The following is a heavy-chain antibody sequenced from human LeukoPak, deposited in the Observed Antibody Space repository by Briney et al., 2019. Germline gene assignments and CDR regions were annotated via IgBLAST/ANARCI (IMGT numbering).Heavy chain of an antibody. J-gene: IGHJ4*01. CDR1: GFTFGSYW. Sequence: QTGGSLRLSCAASGFTFGSYWMYWVRQAPGKGLVWVSRINSDESSTSYADSVKGRFTISRDNAKNTLYLQMNSLRAEDTAVYYCARDGAYSTIFYWGQGTLVTVSS. CDR3: ARDGAYSTIFY. V-gene: IGHV3-74*01. CDR2: INSDESST. D-gene: IGHD3-3*01.